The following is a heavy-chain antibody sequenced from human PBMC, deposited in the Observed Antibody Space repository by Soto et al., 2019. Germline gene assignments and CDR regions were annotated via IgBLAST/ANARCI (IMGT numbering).Heavy chain of an antibody. CDR1: GGSVSSGRDS. D-gene: IGHD6-13*01. J-gene: IGHJ5*02. Sequence: PSGTLSLTCTVCGGSVSSGRDSWSWIRQPPGKGLEWIGNIFYSVSTYYNPSLKSRVTVSVDTSKNQFSLKLSSVTAADTAVYYCARQAAAAGTEFWFEPWGQGPLVTVSS. CDR3: ARQAAAAGTEFWFEP. CDR2: IFYSVST. V-gene: IGHV4-39*01.